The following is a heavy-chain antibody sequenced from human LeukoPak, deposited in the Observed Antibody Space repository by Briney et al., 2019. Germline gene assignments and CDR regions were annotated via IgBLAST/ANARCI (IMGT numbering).Heavy chain of an antibody. J-gene: IGHJ6*03. Sequence: PSETLSFTCAVYGGSFSGYYWSWIRQPPGKGLEWIGEINHSGSTNYNPSLKSRVTISVDTSKNQFSLKLSSVTAADTAVYYCARPQYYYGSGSYYTGGWNYYMDVWGKGTTVTISS. V-gene: IGHV4-34*01. CDR1: GGSFSGYY. CDR2: INHSGST. CDR3: ARPQYYYGSGSYYTGGWNYYMDV. D-gene: IGHD3-10*01.